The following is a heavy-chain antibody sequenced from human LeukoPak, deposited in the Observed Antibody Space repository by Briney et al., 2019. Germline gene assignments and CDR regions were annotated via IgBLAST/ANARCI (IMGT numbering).Heavy chain of an antibody. J-gene: IGHJ4*02. Sequence: GGSLRLSCAASGFTFSSYSMNWVRQAPGKGLEWVSSISSSSSYIYYADSVKGRFTISRDNAKNSLYLQMNSLRAEDTAVYYCAREVLNKFYFDHWGQGTLVTVSS. CDR1: GFTFSSYS. CDR3: AREVLNKFYFDH. CDR2: ISSSSSYI. V-gene: IGHV3-21*01.